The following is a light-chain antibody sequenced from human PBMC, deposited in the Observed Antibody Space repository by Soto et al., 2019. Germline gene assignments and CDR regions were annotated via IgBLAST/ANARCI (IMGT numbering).Light chain of an antibody. CDR3: QLSGT. Sequence: IVLTQSPGTLSLSPGDTATLSCRASQSIDSSYVAWYQQKPGQPPSLLVYGTSTRATGIPDRFSGSGSGTDFTLSNSRLEPEDFAVYFCQLSGTFGPGTKV. J-gene: IGKJ3*01. CDR1: QSIDSSY. CDR2: GTS. V-gene: IGKV3-20*01.